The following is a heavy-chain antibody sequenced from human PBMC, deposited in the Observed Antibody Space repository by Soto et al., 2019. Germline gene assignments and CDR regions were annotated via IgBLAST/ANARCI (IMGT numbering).Heavy chain of an antibody. V-gene: IGHV3-23*01. CDR2: ISGGGDAA. Sequence: EVQVLESGGGLVQPGGSLRLSCAGSGFTFINYAMNWVRQAPGKGLEWVSSISGGGDAAFFPDSVRGRFTISRDNSKNTVNLQMNSLGVDDTAVYYCARKILGSTTRPNYWYFDLWGRGTLVTVSS. J-gene: IGHJ2*01. CDR3: ARKILGSTTRPNYWYFDL. CDR1: GFTFINYA. D-gene: IGHD7-27*01.